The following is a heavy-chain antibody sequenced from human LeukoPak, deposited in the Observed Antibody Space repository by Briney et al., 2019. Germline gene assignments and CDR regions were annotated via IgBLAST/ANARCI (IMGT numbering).Heavy chain of an antibody. CDR1: GFTFSSYA. J-gene: IGHJ4*02. D-gene: IGHD2-2*02. Sequence: GGSLRLSCAASGFTFSSYAMSWVRQAPGKGLEWVSAISGSGGSTYYADSVKGRFTISRDNSKNTLYLQMNSLRAEDTAVYYCAKDHRYCSSTSCYNPLDYWGQGTLVTVSS. V-gene: IGHV3-23*01. CDR2: ISGSGGST. CDR3: AKDHRYCSSTSCYNPLDY.